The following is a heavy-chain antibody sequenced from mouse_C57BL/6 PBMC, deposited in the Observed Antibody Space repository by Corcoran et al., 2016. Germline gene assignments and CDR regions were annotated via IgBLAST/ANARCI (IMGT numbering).Heavy chain of an antibody. CDR2: IYPRDGST. Sequence: QVQLQQSGPELVKPGASVKLSCKASGYTFTSYDINWVKQRPGQGLEWIGWIYPRDGSTKYNEKFKGKATLTVDTSPSTAYMELHSLTSEDSAVYFCAKDYYGSSYVGWYFDVWGTGTTVTVSS. V-gene: IGHV1-85*01. D-gene: IGHD1-1*01. CDR1: GYTFTSYD. CDR3: AKDYYGSSYVGWYFDV. J-gene: IGHJ1*03.